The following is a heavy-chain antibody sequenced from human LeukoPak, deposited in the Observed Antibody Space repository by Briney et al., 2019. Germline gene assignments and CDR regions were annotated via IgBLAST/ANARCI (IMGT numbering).Heavy chain of an antibody. V-gene: IGHV4-30-2*01. CDR3: ARVHDFWSGYPTFDP. D-gene: IGHD3-3*01. Sequence: PSETLSLTCTVSGGSISSGGYYWSWIRQPPGKGLEWIGYIYHSGSTYYNPSLKSRVTISVDRSKNQFSLKLSSVTAADTAVYYCARVHDFWSGYPTFDPWGQGTLVTVSS. CDR1: GGSISSGGYY. J-gene: IGHJ5*02. CDR2: IYHSGST.